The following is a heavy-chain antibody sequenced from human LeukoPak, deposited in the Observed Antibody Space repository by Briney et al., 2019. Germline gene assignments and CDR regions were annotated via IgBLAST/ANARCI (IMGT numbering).Heavy chain of an antibody. CDR3: AKDRNREYYDSSGTDAFDY. CDR2: ISSNGGST. J-gene: IGHJ4*02. Sequence: GGSLRLSCAASGFTFSSYAMHWVRQAPGKGLEYVSAISSNGGSTYYANSVKGRFTISRDNSKNTLYLQMNSLRAEDTAVYYCAKDRNREYYDSSGTDAFDYWGQGTLVTVSS. V-gene: IGHV3-64*01. CDR1: GFTFSSYA. D-gene: IGHD3-22*01.